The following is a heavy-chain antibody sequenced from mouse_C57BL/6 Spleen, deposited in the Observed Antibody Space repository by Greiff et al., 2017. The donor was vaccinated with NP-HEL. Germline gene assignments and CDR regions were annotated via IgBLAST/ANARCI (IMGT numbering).Heavy chain of an antibody. CDR3: ASGYDGYYAMDY. V-gene: IGHV1-50*01. Sequence: QVHVKQPGAELVKPGASVKLSCKASGYTFTSYWMQWVKQRPGQGLEWIGEIDPSDSYTNYNQKFKGKATLTVDTSSSTAYMQLSSLTSEDSAVYYCASGYDGYYAMDYWGQGTSVTVSS. CDR2: IDPSDSYT. CDR1: GYTFTSYW. J-gene: IGHJ4*01. D-gene: IGHD2-2*01.